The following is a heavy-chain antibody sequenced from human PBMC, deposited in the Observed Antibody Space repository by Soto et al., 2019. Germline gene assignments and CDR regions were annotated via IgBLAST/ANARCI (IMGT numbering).Heavy chain of an antibody. CDR2: IRSKANSYAT. D-gene: IGHD1-26*01. Sequence: EVQLVESGGGLVQPGGSLKLSCAASGFTFSGSAMHWVRQASGKGLEWVGRIRSKANSYATAYAASVKGRFTISRDDSKNTAYLQMNSLITADTAVYYCTSDGGSYVSYHYWGQGTLVTVSS. CDR1: GFTFSGSA. V-gene: IGHV3-73*02. J-gene: IGHJ4*02. CDR3: TSDGGSYVSYHY.